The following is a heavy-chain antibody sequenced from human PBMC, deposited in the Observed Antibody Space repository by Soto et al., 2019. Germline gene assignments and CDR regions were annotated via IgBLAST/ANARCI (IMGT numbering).Heavy chain of an antibody. CDR3: AGGPPNWGFDF. CDR2: MSPKSGDT. D-gene: IGHD7-27*01. J-gene: IGHJ4*02. CDR1: GYTFTSND. Sequence: QVQLVQSGAEVKKPGASVKVSSKASGYTFTSNDINWVRQATGQGFEWMGWMSPKSGDTGYAQKFQGRVTMTRDTSISTAYMELSSLSSEDTAVYYCAGGPPNWGFDFWGQGTLVTVPS. V-gene: IGHV1-8*01.